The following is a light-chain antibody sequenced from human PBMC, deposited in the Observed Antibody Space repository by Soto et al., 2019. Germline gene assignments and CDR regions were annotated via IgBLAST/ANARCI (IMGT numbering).Light chain of an antibody. J-gene: IGKJ4*01. Sequence: EFVLTQSPGTLSLSPGERATLSCRASQTVRNNYLAWYQQKPGQAPRLLIYGASTRATGIPARFSGSVSGTEFTLTITSLQSEDFAVYYCQQYNNWPLTFGGGTKVDIK. V-gene: IGKV3-15*01. CDR2: GAS. CDR1: QTVRNN. CDR3: QQYNNWPLT.